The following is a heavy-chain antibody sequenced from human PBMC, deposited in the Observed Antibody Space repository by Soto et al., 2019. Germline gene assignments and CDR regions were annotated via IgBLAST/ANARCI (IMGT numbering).Heavy chain of an antibody. CDR3: AKLGGYSYNFDS. V-gene: IGHV3-21*01. J-gene: IGHJ5*01. CDR1: GFTFTSYS. CDR2: ISTSSSYI. D-gene: IGHD5-18*01. Sequence: GSLRLSCAASGFTFTSYSMNWVRQAPGKGLEWVSSISTSSSYIYYADSVKGRFTISRDNAKNSLYLQMNSLRAEDTAVYYCAKLGGYSYNFDSWGQGTLVTVSS.